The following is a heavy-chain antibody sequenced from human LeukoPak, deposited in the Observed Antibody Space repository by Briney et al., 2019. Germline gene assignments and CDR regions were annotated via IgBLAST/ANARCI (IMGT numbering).Heavy chain of an antibody. CDR1: GFTFSNYW. CDR2: IKSDGSRT. CDR3: ARDQSSSWYRPRYFDY. D-gene: IGHD6-13*01. V-gene: IGHV3-74*01. Sequence: GGSLRLSCAASGFTFSNYWMHWVRQAPGKGLVWVSRIKSDGSRTDYADSVKGRFTISRDNAKNTLYLQMNSLRAEDTAVYYCARDQSSSWYRPRYFDYWGQGTLVTVSS. J-gene: IGHJ4*02.